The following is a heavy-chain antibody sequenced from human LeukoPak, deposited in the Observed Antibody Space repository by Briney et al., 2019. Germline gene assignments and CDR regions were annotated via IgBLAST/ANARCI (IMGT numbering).Heavy chain of an antibody. CDR3: ASARAAAGQYYFDY. CDR2: IFYNGST. J-gene: IGHJ4*02. V-gene: IGHV4-39*01. D-gene: IGHD6-13*01. CDR1: GGSISSSSYY. Sequence: SETLSLTCTVPGGSISSSSYYWGWIRQPPGKGLEWIGTIFYNGSTYHNPSLKSRVTISVDTSKNQFSLRLSSVTAADTAVYYCASARAAAGQYYFDYWGQGALVTVSS.